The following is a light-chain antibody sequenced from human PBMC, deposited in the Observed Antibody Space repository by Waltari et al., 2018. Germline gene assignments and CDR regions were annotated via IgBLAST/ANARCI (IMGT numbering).Light chain of an antibody. V-gene: IGKV1-9*01. J-gene: IGKJ4*01. CDR2: AAS. CDR3: QQVNGYPLT. Sequence: DIQLTQSPSFLSASVGDRFTITCRASQGINSYLVWYQQKPGKAPKVLISAASTLQTGVPSRFSGSGSGTEFTLTISSLQPEDFATYYCQQVNGYPLTFGGGTKVEIK. CDR1: QGINSY.